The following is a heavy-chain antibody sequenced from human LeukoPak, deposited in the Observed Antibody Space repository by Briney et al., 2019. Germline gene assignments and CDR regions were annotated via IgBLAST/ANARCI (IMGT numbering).Heavy chain of an antibody. V-gene: IGHV3-23*01. CDR1: GFTFSHYG. CDR3: AKDRIAARDWFDP. CDR2: ISGSGGST. D-gene: IGHD6-6*01. Sequence: GGSLRLSCAASGFTFSHYGMHWVRQAPGKGLEWVSAISGSGGSTYYADSVKGRFTISRDNSKNTLYLQMNSLRAEDTAVYYCAKDRIAARDWFDPWGQGTLVTVSS. J-gene: IGHJ5*02.